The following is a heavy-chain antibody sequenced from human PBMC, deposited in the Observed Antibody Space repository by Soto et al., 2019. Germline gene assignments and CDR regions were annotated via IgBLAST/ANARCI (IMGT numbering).Heavy chain of an antibody. V-gene: IGHV2-5*02. CDR3: ALLNDGDYTF. CDR2: IFWDDDK. D-gene: IGHD4-17*01. CDR1: GFSVTSDGVG. J-gene: IGHJ4*02. Sequence: QITFKESGPTLVKPKQTLALTCTFSGFSVTSDGVGLCWIRQPPGKALEWLAVIFWDDDKRYSPSLESRLSIARDTSKDQVFLTMTNMESVDTATYYCALLNDGDYTFWGQGTRVTVSS.